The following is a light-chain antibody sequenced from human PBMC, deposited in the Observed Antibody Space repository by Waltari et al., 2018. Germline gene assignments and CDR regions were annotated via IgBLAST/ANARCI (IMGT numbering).Light chain of an antibody. J-gene: IGLJ3*02. Sequence: QLVLTQSPSASASLGASVKLTCTLSSGPSRNIVAWLQQQPEKGPRYLMKVNSDGSHTKGDEIPDRFSGSSSGAERYLTISSLQSEDEADYYCQTGGHGTWVFGGGTKLTVL. CDR3: QTGGHGTWV. V-gene: IGLV4-69*01. CDR1: SGPSRNI. CDR2: VNSDGSH.